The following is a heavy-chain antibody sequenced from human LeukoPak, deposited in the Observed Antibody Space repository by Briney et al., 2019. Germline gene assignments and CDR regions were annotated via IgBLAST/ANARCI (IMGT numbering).Heavy chain of an antibody. CDR1: GFTFSNSD. J-gene: IGHJ5*02. D-gene: IGHD2-15*01. V-gene: IGHV3-21*01. CDR2: ITTSSSYI. CDR3: ARSGCPGGSCYLRYSWLDL. Sequence: SGGSLRLSCATSGFTFSNSDMNWVRQAPGKGLEWVSSITTSSSYIYYAESVRGRFTISRDNAKNSLYLQMGNLRAEDTAVYYCARSGCPGGSCYLRYSWLDLWGRGTLVTVSS.